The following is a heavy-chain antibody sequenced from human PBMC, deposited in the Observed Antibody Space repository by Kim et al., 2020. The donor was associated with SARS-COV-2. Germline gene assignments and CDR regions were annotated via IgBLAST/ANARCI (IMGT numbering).Heavy chain of an antibody. D-gene: IGHD6-19*01. Sequence: GGSLRLSCAASGFTFSSYAMHWVRQAPGKGLEWVAVISYDGSNKYYADSVKGRFTISRDNSKNTLYLQMNSLRAEDTAVYYCARDVGIAVAGFDYWGQGTLVTVSS. J-gene: IGHJ4*02. CDR3: ARDVGIAVAGFDY. V-gene: IGHV3-30-3*01. CDR1: GFTFSSYA. CDR2: ISYDGSNK.